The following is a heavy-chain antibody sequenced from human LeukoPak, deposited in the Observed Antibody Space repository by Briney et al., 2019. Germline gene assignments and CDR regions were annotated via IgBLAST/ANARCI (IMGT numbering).Heavy chain of an antibody. CDR3: ARVTMIAHPFDY. CDR1: GGTFSSYA. D-gene: IGHD3-22*01. CDR2: INPSGGST. J-gene: IGHJ4*02. Sequence: VASVKVSCKASGGTFSSYAISWVRQAPGQGLEWMGIINPSGGSTSYAQKFQGRVTMTRDTSTSTVYMELSSLRSEDTAVYYCARVTMIAHPFDYWGQGTLVTVSS. V-gene: IGHV1-46*01.